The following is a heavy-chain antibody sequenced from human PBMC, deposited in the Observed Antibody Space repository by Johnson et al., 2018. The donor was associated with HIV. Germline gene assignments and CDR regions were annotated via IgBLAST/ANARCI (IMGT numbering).Heavy chain of an antibody. V-gene: IGHV3-30*04. D-gene: IGHD1-26*01. CDR1: GFTFSSYA. J-gene: IGHJ3*02. CDR2: IWYDGSNK. CDR3: AKDVGMGATYINVRCAFDI. Sequence: QVQLVESGGGLVQPGGSLRLSCAASGFTFSSYAMHWVRQAPGKGLEWVAVIWYDGSNKYYADSVKGRFPISRDNSKNTLYLQMNSLRAEDTAVYYCAKDVGMGATYINVRCAFDIWGQGTMVTVSS.